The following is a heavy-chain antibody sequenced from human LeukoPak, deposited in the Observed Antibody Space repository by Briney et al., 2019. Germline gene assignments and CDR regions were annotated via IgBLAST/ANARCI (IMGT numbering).Heavy chain of an antibody. CDR2: ISYDGSNK. V-gene: IGHV3-30*03. CDR3: ARKPSLDY. CDR1: GFTFSTYG. Sequence: GRSLRLSCAASGFTFSTYGIHWVRQAPGKGLEWVAVISYDGSNKYYADSVKGRFTISRDNSKNTVYLQMNSLRVEDTAVYYCARKPSLDYWGQGTLVTVSS. J-gene: IGHJ4*02.